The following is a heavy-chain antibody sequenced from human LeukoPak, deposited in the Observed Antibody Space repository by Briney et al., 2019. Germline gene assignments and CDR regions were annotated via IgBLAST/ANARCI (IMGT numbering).Heavy chain of an antibody. V-gene: IGHV4-30-2*01. CDR2: IYHSGSS. CDR3: ARGGTDYGDYVFDY. J-gene: IGHJ4*02. CDR1: GGSISSGGYS. Sequence: PSETLSLTCAVSGGSISSGGYSWSWIRQPTGKGLEWIGYIYHSGSSYYNPSLKSRVTISVDRSKNQFSLKLSSVTAADTAVYYCARGGTDYGDYVFDYWGQGTLVTVSS. D-gene: IGHD4-17*01.